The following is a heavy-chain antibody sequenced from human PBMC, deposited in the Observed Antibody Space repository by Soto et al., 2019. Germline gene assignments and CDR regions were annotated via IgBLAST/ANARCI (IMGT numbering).Heavy chain of an antibody. J-gene: IGHJ5*02. V-gene: IGHV5-51*01. Sequence: PGQYLKLSFKGSGYSFPSYWIGWVRQMPGKGLEWMGIIYPGDSDTRYSPSFQGQVTISADKSISTAYLQWSSLKASDTAMYYCAKTYYYDSAGYYAPFDPWGQGTLVTVSS. D-gene: IGHD3-22*01. CDR1: GYSFPSYW. CDR3: AKTYYYDSAGYYAPFDP. CDR2: IYPGDSDT.